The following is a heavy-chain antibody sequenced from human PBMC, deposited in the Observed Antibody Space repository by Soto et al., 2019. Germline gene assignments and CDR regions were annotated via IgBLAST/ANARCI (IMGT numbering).Heavy chain of an antibody. Sequence: ASVTVSCTASGYTFTGYDINWVRQATGQGLEWMGWMNPNSGNTGYAQKFQGRVTMTRNTSISTAYMELSSLRSEDTAVYYCAREKSGYYDYWGQGTLVTVSS. D-gene: IGHD3-3*01. J-gene: IGHJ4*02. CDR1: GYTFTGYD. V-gene: IGHV1-8*01. CDR3: AREKSGYYDY. CDR2: MNPNSGNT.